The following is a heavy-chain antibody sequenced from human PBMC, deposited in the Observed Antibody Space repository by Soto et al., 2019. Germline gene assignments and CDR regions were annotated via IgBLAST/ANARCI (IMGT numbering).Heavy chain of an antibody. CDR2: IYHSGST. Sequence: QVQLQESGPGLVKPSGTLSLTCAVSGGSISSSNWWSWVRQPPGKGLGWIGEIYHSGSTNYNPSLKSRVTPSVDKSKNQFSLKVSSVTAADTAVYYCASVRGGYYYAMDVWGQGTTVTVSS. CDR3: ASVRGGYYYAMDV. J-gene: IGHJ6*02. D-gene: IGHD3-10*02. CDR1: GGSISSSNW. V-gene: IGHV4-4*02.